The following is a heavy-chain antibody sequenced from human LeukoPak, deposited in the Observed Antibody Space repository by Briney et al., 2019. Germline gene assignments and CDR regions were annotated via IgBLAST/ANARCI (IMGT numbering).Heavy chain of an antibody. D-gene: IGHD6-6*01. Sequence: GGSLRLSCAASGFTFISYWMSWVRQAPGKGLEWVANIKQDGSEKYYVDSVKGRFTISRDNAKNSLYLQMNSLRAEDTAVYYCARADSSIAARLSRSSIFNYYYYMDVWGKGTTVIVSS. J-gene: IGHJ6*03. CDR2: IKQDGSEK. CDR1: GFTFISYW. CDR3: ARADSSIAARLSRSSIFNYYYYMDV. V-gene: IGHV3-7*01.